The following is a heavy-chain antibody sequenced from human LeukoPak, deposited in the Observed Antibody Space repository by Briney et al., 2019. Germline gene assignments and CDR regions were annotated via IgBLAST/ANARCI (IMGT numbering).Heavy chain of an antibody. D-gene: IGHD4-17*01. CDR2: INPSGGST. CDR3: ARDLSEGDYNVNWFDP. CDR1: GHTFFSHY. Sequence: ASVKVSCKTSGHTFFSHYIHWVRQAPGQGLEWMGIINPSGGSTSYAQKFQGRVTMTRDTSTSTVYMELSSLRSEDTAVYYCARDLSEGDYNVNWFDPWGQGTLVTVSS. J-gene: IGHJ5*02. V-gene: IGHV1-46*01.